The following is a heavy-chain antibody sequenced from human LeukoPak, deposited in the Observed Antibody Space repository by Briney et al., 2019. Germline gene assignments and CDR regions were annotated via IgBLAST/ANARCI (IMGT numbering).Heavy chain of an antibody. CDR3: AKDRNFYDSSGYYYGDY. V-gene: IGHV3-23*01. CDR2: LSGGGGST. Sequence: GGSLRLSCAASGFTFRSYGMSLVRQAPGKGLEWVSALSGGGGSTYYADSVKGRFTISRDNSKNTLYLQMNSLRAEDTAVYYCAKDRNFYDSSGYYYGDYWGQGTLVTVSS. CDR1: GFTFRSYG. D-gene: IGHD3-22*01. J-gene: IGHJ4*02.